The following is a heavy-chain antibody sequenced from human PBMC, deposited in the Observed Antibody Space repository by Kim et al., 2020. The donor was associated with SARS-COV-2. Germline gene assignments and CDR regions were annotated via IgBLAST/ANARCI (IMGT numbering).Heavy chain of an antibody. V-gene: IGHV4-59*01. Sequence: TYNPSLKRRVTISVDTSKNQFSLKLSSVTAADTAVYYCARVRGATAFDYWGQGTLVTVSS. J-gene: IGHJ4*02. D-gene: IGHD5-12*01. CDR3: ARVRGATAFDY.